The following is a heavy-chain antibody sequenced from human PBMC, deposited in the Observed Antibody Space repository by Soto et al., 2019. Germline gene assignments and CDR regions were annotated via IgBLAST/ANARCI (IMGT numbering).Heavy chain of an antibody. V-gene: IGHV4-39*01. CDR3: AAEISSAAHY. Sequence: QLQLQESGPGLVRPSETLSLTCTVSSGSISSSTYHWAWIRQPPGKGLEWIGSIYFSGTTYYSPSLKTRVTLFVDTSKNQFSLKLSSVTAADTAVYYCAAEISSAAHYWGQGILVTVSS. J-gene: IGHJ4*02. CDR2: IYFSGTT. D-gene: IGHD6-13*01. CDR1: SGSISSSTYH.